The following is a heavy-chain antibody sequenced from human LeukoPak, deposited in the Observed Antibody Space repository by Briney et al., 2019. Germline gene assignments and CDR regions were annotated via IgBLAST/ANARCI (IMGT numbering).Heavy chain of an antibody. Sequence: GRSLRLSCAASGFTFSSYGMHWVRQAPGKGLEWVAVISYDGSNKYYADSVKGRFTISRDNSKNTLYLQMNSLRAEDTAVYYCARDMPFRSGSYYRGIDYWGQGTLVTVSS. J-gene: IGHJ4*02. V-gene: IGHV3-30*03. CDR2: ISYDGSNK. D-gene: IGHD1-26*01. CDR3: ARDMPFRSGSYYRGIDY. CDR1: GFTFSSYG.